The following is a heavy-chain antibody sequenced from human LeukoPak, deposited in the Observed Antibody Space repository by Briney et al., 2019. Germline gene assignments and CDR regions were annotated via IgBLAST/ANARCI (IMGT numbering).Heavy chain of an antibody. J-gene: IGHJ4*02. CDR3: ARVFIDVTTLED. Sequence: GGSLRLSCAVSGLTVSSNYMNWVRQAPGQELEWVSVIYTAGSTYYADSVKGRFTISRDNSKNTLYLQMSSLRAEDTAVYYCARVFIDVTTLEDWGQGALVTVSS. V-gene: IGHV3-66*01. D-gene: IGHD4-23*01. CDR1: GLTVSSNY. CDR2: IYTAGST.